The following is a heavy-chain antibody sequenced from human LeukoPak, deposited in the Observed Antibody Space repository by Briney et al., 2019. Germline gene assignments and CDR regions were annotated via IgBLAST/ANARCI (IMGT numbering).Heavy chain of an antibody. CDR3: ARGGMVRGTIEY. J-gene: IGHJ4*02. CDR1: GGSFSGYY. D-gene: IGHD3-10*01. V-gene: IGHV4-34*01. Sequence: SETLSLTCAVYGGSFSGYYWSWIRQPPGKGLEWIGEINHSGSTNYNPSLKSRVTISVDTSKNQFSLKLSSVTAADTAVYYCARGGMVRGTIEYWGQGTLVTVSS. CDR2: INHSGST.